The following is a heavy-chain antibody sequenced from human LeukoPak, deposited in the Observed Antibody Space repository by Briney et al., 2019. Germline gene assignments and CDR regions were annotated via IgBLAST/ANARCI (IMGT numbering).Heavy chain of an antibody. CDR2: ISYDGNNK. J-gene: IGHJ4*02. Sequence: GGSLRLSCAASGFXFAIYAIHWVRQAPGKGLEWVAVISYDGNNKYYADSVKGRFTISRDNSKNTLYLQMNSLRAEDTAVYYCARDSGMVRGTVDYWGQGTLVTVSS. D-gene: IGHD3-10*01. V-gene: IGHV3-30-3*01. CDR1: GFXFAIYA. CDR3: ARDSGMVRGTVDY.